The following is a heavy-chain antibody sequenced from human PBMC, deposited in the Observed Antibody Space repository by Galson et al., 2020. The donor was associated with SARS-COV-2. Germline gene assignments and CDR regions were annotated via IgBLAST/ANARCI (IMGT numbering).Heavy chain of an antibody. V-gene: IGHV4-59*08. CDR2: MYYSGST. Sequence: ETSETLSLTCTVSGASISTYYWTWIRQPPGKGLEWVGYMYYSGSTNYNPSLKSRVTISVDTSKNQLSLKLSSVTAADTAVYYCARLGCSSISCSSMDVWGQGTKVNVSS. J-gene: IGHJ6*02. CDR1: GASISTYY. D-gene: IGHD2-2*01. CDR3: ARLGCSSISCSSMDV.